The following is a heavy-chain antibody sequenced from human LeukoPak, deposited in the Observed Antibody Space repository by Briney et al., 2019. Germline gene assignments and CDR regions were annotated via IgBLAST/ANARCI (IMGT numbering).Heavy chain of an antibody. CDR3: ARVRLWFGEFVY. J-gene: IGHJ4*02. CDR1: GGSFSGYY. V-gene: IGHV4-34*01. CDR2: INHSGST. D-gene: IGHD3-10*01. Sequence: PSETLSLTYAVYGGSFSGYYWSWIRQPPGKGLEWIGEINHSGSTNYNPSLKSRVTISVDTSKNQFSLKLSSVTAADTAVYYCARVRLWFGEFVYWGQGTLVTVSS.